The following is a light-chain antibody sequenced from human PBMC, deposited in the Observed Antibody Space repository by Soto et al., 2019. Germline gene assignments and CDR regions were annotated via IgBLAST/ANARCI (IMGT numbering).Light chain of an antibody. Sequence: QSVLTQPPSVSAAPGQKVTISCSGSSSNIENNYVSWYQQLPGTAPKLLIYDNNKRPSGIPDRFSGSKSGTSATLGITGLQTGDETEYYCGTWDNSLSAGVFGGGTKVTVL. CDR3: GTWDNSLSAGV. CDR2: DNN. V-gene: IGLV1-51*01. CDR1: SSNIENNY. J-gene: IGLJ2*01.